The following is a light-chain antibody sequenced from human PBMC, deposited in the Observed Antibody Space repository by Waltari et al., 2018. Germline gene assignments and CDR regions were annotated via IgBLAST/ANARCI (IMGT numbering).Light chain of an antibody. CDR2: DAS. V-gene: IGKV3-11*01. CDR3: QQRSNWPIT. CDR1: QSVSSY. Sequence: EIVLTQSPATLSLSPGARATPSCRASQSVSSYLAWYQQKPGRAPRLLIYDASSRATGIPARFSGSGSGTDFTLTISSLVPEDFAVYYCQQRSNWPITFGQGTRLEIK. J-gene: IGKJ5*01.